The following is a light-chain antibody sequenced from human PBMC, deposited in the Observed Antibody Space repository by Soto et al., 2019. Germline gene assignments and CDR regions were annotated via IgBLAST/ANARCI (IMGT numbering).Light chain of an antibody. CDR3: QHYNNWPPWT. J-gene: IGKJ1*01. V-gene: IGKV3-15*01. CDR1: RSISSH. Sequence: EIIMTQSPATRSFSPGERVTLSCRASRSISSHLAWYQQKPGQAPRLLVYDASTRAADIPARFSGSGSGTEFTLTISSLQPEDFAIYYCQHYNNWPPWTFGQGTKVDIK. CDR2: DAS.